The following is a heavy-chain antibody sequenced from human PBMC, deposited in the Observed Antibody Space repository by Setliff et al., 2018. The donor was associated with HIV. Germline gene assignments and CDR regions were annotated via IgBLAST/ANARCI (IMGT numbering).Heavy chain of an antibody. J-gene: IGHJ3*01. D-gene: IGHD3-9*01. CDR2: TSSSGDYI. V-gene: IGHV3-21*06. Sequence: GGSLRLSCAASGFTFSSYEMDWVRQAPGKGLEWVSSTSSSGDYIHTADSLKGRFTISRDNAKNLLYLQMNSLRGEDTAVYYCVREGEYFDTIGHYLVRRFFDLWGQGTMVTVSS. CDR3: VREGEYFDTIGHYLVRRFFDL. CDR1: GFTFSSYE.